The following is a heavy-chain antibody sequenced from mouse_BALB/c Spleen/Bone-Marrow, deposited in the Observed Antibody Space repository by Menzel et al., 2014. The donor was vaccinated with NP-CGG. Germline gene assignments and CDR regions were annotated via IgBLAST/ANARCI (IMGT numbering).Heavy chain of an antibody. V-gene: IGHV5-12-1*01. CDR3: ARHRYYFDY. Sequence: DVHLVESGGGLVKPGGSLKLSCAASGFAFSSYDMSWVRQTPEKRLEWVAYISSGGGSTYYPDTVKGRFTISRDNAKNTLYLQMSSLKSEDTAMYYCARHRYYFDYRAKAPLSQSPQ. CDR2: ISSGGGST. CDR1: GFAFSSYD. J-gene: IGHJ2*01.